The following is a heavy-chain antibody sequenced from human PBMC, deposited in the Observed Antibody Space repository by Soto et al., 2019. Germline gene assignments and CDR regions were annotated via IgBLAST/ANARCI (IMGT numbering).Heavy chain of an antibody. CDR3: ARGDSPYYYDSSGYYNDY. CDR1: GGTFSGYA. J-gene: IGHJ4*02. D-gene: IGHD3-22*01. Sequence: SVKVSCKASGGTFSGYAITWVRQAPGQGLEWMGGSIPIFGTPTYAQRFQGRVTITADESTATTYIEVRSLKSEDTAVYYCARGDSPYYYDSSGYYNDYWGQGTLVTVSS. V-gene: IGHV1-69*13. CDR2: SIPIFGTP.